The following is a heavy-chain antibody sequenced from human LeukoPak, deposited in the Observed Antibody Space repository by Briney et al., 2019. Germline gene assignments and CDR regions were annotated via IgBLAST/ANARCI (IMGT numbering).Heavy chain of an antibody. CDR3: ANEPQAATPPLDY. CDR1: GFTFDDYA. CDR2: ISWNSGSI. D-gene: IGHD2-15*01. V-gene: IGHV3-9*01. J-gene: IGHJ4*02. Sequence: GGSLRLSCAASGFTFDDYAMHWVRQAPGKGLEWVSGISWNSGSIGYADSVKGRFTISRDNAKNSLYLQMNSLRAEDTAVYYCANEPQAATPPLDYWGQGTLVTVSS.